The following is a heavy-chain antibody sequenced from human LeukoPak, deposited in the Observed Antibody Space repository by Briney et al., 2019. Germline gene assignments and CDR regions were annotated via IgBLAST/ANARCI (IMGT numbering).Heavy chain of an antibody. Sequence: PGGSLRLSCAASGFTFNSNAMNWVRQAPGKGLEWVSTISGSSDNTYYADSVKGRFTISRDNAKNSLYLQMNSLRAEDTAVYYCARLDYYGSGSYWHYYYYMDVWGKGTTVTVSS. CDR2: ISGSSDNT. CDR1: GFTFNSNA. J-gene: IGHJ6*03. CDR3: ARLDYYGSGSYWHYYYYMDV. V-gene: IGHV3-21*01. D-gene: IGHD3-10*01.